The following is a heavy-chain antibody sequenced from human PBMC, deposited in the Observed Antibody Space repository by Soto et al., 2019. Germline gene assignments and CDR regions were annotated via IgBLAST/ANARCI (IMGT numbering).Heavy chain of an antibody. V-gene: IGHV1-69*13. Sequence: SVKVSCKASGGTFSSYAISWVRQAPGQGLEWMGGIIPIFGTANYAQKFQGRVTITADESTSTAYMELSSLRSEDTAVYYCARQKKEYNWFDPWGQGTLVTVSS. CDR1: GGTFSSYA. CDR3: ARQKKEYNWFDP. CDR2: IIPIFGTA. J-gene: IGHJ5*02.